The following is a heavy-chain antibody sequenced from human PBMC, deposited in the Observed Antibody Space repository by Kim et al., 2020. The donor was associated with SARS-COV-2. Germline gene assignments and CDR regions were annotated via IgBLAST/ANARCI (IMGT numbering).Heavy chain of an antibody. V-gene: IGHV4-34*01. CDR2: INYDRST. D-gene: IGHD3-9*01. J-gene: IGHJ4*02. CDR1: GDPVNGYY. CDR3: ARSRYFDWLFHQSPHYFDY. Sequence: SETLSLTCAVYGDPVNGYYWSWIRQPPGKGLEWIGEINYDRSTNYKPSPKSRVIMSLDSSKSQFSLRLTYLAAADTAVYYCARSRYFDWLFHQSPHYFDYWGQGNLVTVSS.